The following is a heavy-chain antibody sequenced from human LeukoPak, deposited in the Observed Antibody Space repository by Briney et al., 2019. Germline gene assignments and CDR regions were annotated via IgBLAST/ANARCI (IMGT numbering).Heavy chain of an antibody. CDR3: ARGRKGVVGATSGPRRMVLGPMFDY. D-gene: IGHD1-26*01. V-gene: IGHV4-34*01. J-gene: IGHJ4*02. Sequence: PSETLSLTCTVSGGSISSYYWSWIRQPPGKGLEWIGEINHSGSTNYNPSLKSRVTISVDTSKNHFSLKLNSVTAADTAVYYCARGRKGVVGATSGPRRMVLGPMFDYWGQGTLVTVSS. CDR2: INHSGST. CDR1: GGSISSYY.